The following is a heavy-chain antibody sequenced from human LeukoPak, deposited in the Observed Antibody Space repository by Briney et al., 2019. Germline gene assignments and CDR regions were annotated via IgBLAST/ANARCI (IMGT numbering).Heavy chain of an antibody. Sequence: LXLXXXXSGFTXKTNWMSWVRQAPGKWLEWVANTKPDGSATFYADSVRGRFTISRDNAKNSLYLQMNNLGAEDTAVYYCVIARNNGFEYGGQGTLVTVSP. CDR2: TKPDGSAT. J-gene: IGHJ4*02. CDR3: VIARNNGFEY. CDR1: GFTXKTNW. V-gene: IGHV3-7*01. D-gene: IGHD1-14*01.